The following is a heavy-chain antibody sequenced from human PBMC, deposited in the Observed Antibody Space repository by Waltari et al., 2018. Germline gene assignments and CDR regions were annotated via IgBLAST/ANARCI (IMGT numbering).Heavy chain of an antibody. CDR1: GFTFSRYW. CDR3: AKSRGFEY. V-gene: IGHV3-7*01. D-gene: IGHD2-2*01. CDR2: INYDGRQK. Sequence: GFTFSRYWMSWVRQTPGKGLEWVANINYDGRQKYYVDSVKGRFTISRDNAKNSVYLQMNSLRVEDTAVYYCAKSRGFEYWGQGALITVSS. J-gene: IGHJ4*02.